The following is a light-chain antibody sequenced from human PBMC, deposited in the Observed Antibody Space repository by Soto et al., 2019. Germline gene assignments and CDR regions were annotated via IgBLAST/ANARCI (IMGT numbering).Light chain of an antibody. Sequence: EMVLTQSPGTLSLSPGERATLSCSARQSVSSSYLACYQQKPGQAPRLLIYGASSRSTVIPDRFSGSGSGTHFNRPVSRLEPDDVAVYYCQQYGSSPYTFGQGTNLE. CDR1: QSVSSSY. CDR3: QQYGSSPYT. CDR2: GAS. J-gene: IGKJ2*01. V-gene: IGKV3-20*01.